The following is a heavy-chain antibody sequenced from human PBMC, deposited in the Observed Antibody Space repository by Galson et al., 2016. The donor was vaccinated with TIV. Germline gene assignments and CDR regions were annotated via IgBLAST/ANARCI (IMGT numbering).Heavy chain of an antibody. V-gene: IGHV4-39*02. J-gene: IGHJ5*02. Sequence: LSLTCSVSGGASSTTHFWGWIRQAPGKGLEWIGGVYYNGVTYYNPSLKSRVIISVDTSKGHFSPTLTSVTAADTAVYYCARLDAISAWLDTWGQGALVTVSS. D-gene: IGHD3/OR15-3a*01. CDR3: ARLDAISAWLDT. CDR1: GGASSTTHF. CDR2: VYYNGVT.